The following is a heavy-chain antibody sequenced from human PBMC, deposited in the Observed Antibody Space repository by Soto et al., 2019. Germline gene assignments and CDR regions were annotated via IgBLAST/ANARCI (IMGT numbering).Heavy chain of an antibody. CDR1: GFTFSSYG. Sequence: HPGGSLRLSCAASGFTFSSYGMHWVRQAPGKGLEWVAVISYDGSNKYYADSVKGRFTISRDNSKNTLYLQMNSLRAEDTAVYYCAKDDSYLSYDSSGYYQQTDYWGQGTLVTVSS. CDR3: AKDDSYLSYDSSGYYQQTDY. J-gene: IGHJ4*02. CDR2: ISYDGSNK. D-gene: IGHD3-22*01. V-gene: IGHV3-30*18.